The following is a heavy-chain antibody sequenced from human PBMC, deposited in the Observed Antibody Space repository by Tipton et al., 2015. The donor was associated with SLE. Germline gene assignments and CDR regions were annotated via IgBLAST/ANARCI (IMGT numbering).Heavy chain of an antibody. CDR3: ARVDYGDYGGGAFDS. CDR1: GYSISSGYY. Sequence: TLSLTCTVSGYSISSGYYWGWIRQPPGKGLEWIGSIYHSGSTYYNPSLKSRVTISVDTSKNQFSLKLSSVTAADTAVYYCARVDYGDYGGGAFDSWGQGKMVPVPS. CDR2: IYHSGST. J-gene: IGHJ3*01. D-gene: IGHD4-17*01. V-gene: IGHV4-38-2*02.